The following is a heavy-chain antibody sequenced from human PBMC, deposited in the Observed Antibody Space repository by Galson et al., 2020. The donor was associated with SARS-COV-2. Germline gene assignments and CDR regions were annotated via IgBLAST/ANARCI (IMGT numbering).Heavy chain of an antibody. V-gene: IGHV4-31*03. CDR3: ARDLMVRGRDYYYYYGMDV. CDR2: IYYSGST. D-gene: IGHD3-10*01. J-gene: IGHJ6*02. Sequence: SETLSLTCTVSGGSISSGGYYWSWIRQHPGKGLEWIGYIYYSGSTYYNPSLKSRVTISVDTSKNQFSLMLSSVTAADTAVYYCARDLMVRGRDYYYYYGMDVWGQGTTVTVSS. CDR1: GGSISSGGYY.